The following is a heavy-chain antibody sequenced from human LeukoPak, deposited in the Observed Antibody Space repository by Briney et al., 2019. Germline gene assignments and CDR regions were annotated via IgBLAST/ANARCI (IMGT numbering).Heavy chain of an antibody. Sequence: PGGSLRLSCAASGFTVSSNYMSWVRPAPGKGLEWVSVIYSGGSTYYADSVKGRFTISRDNSKNTLYLQMNSLRAEDTAVYYCARDGGSYYFDYWGQETLVTVSS. CDR2: IYSGGST. V-gene: IGHV3-53*01. J-gene: IGHJ4*02. D-gene: IGHD3-16*01. CDR3: ARDGGSYYFDY. CDR1: GFTVSSNY.